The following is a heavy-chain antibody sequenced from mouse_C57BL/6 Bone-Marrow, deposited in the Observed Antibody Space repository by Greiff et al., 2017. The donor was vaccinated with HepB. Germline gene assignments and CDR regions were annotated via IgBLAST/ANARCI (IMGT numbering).Heavy chain of an antibody. CDR2: IDPSDSST. J-gene: IGHJ4*01. CDR1: GYTFTSYW. V-gene: IGHV1-69*01. Sequence: QVQLQQPGAELVMPGASVKLSCKASGYTFTSYWMHWVKQRPGQGLEWIGEIDPSDSSTNYNQKFKGKSTLTVDKSSSTAYMQLSSLTSEDSAVYYCARSAPRHYYAMDYRGQGTSVTVSS. D-gene: IGHD1-2*01. CDR3: ARSAPRHYYAMDY.